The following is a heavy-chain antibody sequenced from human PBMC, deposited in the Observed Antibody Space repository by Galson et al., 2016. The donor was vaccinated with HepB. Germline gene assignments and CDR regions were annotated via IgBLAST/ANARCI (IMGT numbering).Heavy chain of an antibody. D-gene: IGHD3-10*01. Sequence: SLRLSCAASGFTFSSYGMHWVRQAPGKGLDWVAVIWYDGSNKYYVDSVKGRFTISRDNSKNTLYLQMNSLRAEDTAVYYCARFGVGSNALSDYWGQGTLVTVSS. CDR1: GFTFSSYG. CDR2: IWYDGSNK. CDR3: ARFGVGSNALSDY. J-gene: IGHJ4*02. V-gene: IGHV3-33*01.